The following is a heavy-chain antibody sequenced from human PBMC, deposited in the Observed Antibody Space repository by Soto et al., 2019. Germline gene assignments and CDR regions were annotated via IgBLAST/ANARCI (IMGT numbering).Heavy chain of an antibody. CDR1: GFTFSSYW. CDR3: ARGSDYSNYYVAFFDY. CDR2: IKQDGSEK. Sequence: GGSLRLSCAASGFTFSSYWMSWVRQAPGKGLEWVANIKQDGSEKYYVDSVKGRFTISRDNAKNSLYLQMNSLRAEDTAVYYCARGSDYSNYYVAFFDYWGQGTLVTVSS. D-gene: IGHD4-4*01. V-gene: IGHV3-7*01. J-gene: IGHJ4*02.